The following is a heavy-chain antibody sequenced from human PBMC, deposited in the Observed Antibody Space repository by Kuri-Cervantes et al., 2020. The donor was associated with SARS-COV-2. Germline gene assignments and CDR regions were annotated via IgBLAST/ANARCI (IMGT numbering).Heavy chain of an antibody. CDR3: ARSGSAPYYYYGMDV. Sequence: ASVKVSCKASGYTFINFDLNWVRQAPGQGLEWMGRISAYNGNTNYAQKFRGRVTMTTDTSTSTAYMDLRSLRSDDTAVYYCARSGSAPYYYYGMDVWGQGTTVTVSS. CDR1: GYTFINFD. CDR2: ISAYNGNT. J-gene: IGHJ6*02. D-gene: IGHD3-10*01. V-gene: IGHV1-18*01.